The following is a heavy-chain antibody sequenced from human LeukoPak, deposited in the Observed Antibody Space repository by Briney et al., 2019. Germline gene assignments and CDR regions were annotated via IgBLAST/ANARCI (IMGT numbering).Heavy chain of an antibody. D-gene: IGHD3-3*01. J-gene: IGHJ3*02. CDR1: GGSLISCY. CDR2: IYYSGST. Sequence: SETLSLTCTVSGGSLISCYWRWIRQPPARGLEWMGYIYYSGSTNYNPSLNSRVTISVDTYKNQFSLKLSSVTAADTAVYYCARYQGFLEWLGAFDIWGQGTMVTVSS. V-gene: IGHV4-59*01. CDR3: ARYQGFLEWLGAFDI.